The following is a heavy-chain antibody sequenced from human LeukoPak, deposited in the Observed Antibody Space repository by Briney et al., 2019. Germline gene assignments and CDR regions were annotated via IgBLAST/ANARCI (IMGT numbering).Heavy chain of an antibody. J-gene: IGHJ6*02. CDR1: GGSISSYY. CDR3: ARDGWFGEFTPLYYYGMDV. D-gene: IGHD3-10*01. V-gene: IGHV4-4*07. CDR2: IYTSGST. Sequence: SETLSLTCTVSGGSISSYYWGWIRQPAGKGLEWTGRIYTSGSTNYNPSLKSRVTMSVDTSKNQFSLKLSSVTAADTAVYYCARDGWFGEFTPLYYYGMDVWGQGTTVTVSS.